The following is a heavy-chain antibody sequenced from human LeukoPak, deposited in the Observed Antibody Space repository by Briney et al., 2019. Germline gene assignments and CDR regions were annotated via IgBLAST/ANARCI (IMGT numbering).Heavy chain of an antibody. Sequence: PGRSLRLSCAASGFTFSSYAMHWVRQAPGKGLEWVGRSRNKADSYATEYAASVKGRFTVSRDVSQNSLYLQMSSLKIEDTAVYYCARAYNYAFDIWGQGTMVTVSS. CDR3: ARAYNYAFDI. D-gene: IGHD1-1*01. CDR2: SRNKADSYAT. V-gene: IGHV3-72*01. J-gene: IGHJ3*02. CDR1: GFTFSSYA.